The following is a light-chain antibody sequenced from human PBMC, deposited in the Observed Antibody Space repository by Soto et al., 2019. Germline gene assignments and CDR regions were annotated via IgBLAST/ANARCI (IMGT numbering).Light chain of an antibody. J-gene: IGKJ5*01. Sequence: EIVLTQSPATLSLSPGERATLSCRASQSVSSYFAGYQQKHGQAPRLLIFDASTSATSSPARCSSSRSATDFTLTISSLEPEDFAVYYCQQRSNWPPITFGHGTRLEIK. V-gene: IGKV3-11*01. CDR1: QSVSSY. CDR2: DAS. CDR3: QQRSNWPPIT.